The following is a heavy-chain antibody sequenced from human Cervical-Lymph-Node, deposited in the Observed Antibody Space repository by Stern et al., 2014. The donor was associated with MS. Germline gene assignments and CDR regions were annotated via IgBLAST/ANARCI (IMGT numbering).Heavy chain of an antibody. CDR2: ISSSSSTI. D-gene: IGHD6-13*01. V-gene: IGHV3-48*01. CDR3: ARSQQLVLGY. J-gene: IGHJ4*02. Sequence: EVQLVESGGGLVQPGGSLRLSCAASGFTFRSYSMNWVRQAPGKGLEWVSYISSSSSTIYYADSVKGRFTISRDNAKNSLYLQMNSLRAEDTAVYYCARSQQLVLGYWGQGTLVTVSS. CDR1: GFTFRSYS.